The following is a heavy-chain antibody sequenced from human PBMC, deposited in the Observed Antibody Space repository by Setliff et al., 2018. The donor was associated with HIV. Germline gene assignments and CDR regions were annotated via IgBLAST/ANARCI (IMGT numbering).Heavy chain of an antibody. D-gene: IGHD6-19*01. CDR3: ARFTSGWYAHY. Sequence: KTSETLSLTCTVSGGSISAYYWSWIRQPPGKTLEWIGYIYYSGGTTYNPSLKSRVTISVDTSKNQFSLKLTSVTVADTAVYYCARFTSGWYAHYWGLGTLVTVSS. CDR2: IYYSGGT. V-gene: IGHV4-59*01. J-gene: IGHJ4*02. CDR1: GGSISAYY.